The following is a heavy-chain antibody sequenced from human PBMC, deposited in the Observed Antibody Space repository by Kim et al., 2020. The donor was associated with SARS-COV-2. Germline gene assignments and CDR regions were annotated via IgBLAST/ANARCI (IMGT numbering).Heavy chain of an antibody. J-gene: IGHJ4*02. Sequence: YALSVDSSLTINPDKSKNQFSLQLNSVTPEDTAVYYCARVPIAGATGHLDYWGQGTLVTVSS. CDR3: ARVPIAGATGHLDY. V-gene: IGHV6-1*01. D-gene: IGHD1-26*01.